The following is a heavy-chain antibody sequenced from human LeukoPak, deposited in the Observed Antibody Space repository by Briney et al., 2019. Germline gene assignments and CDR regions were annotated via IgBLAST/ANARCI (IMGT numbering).Heavy chain of an antibody. CDR1: GGTFSSYA. V-gene: IGHV1-69*13. J-gene: IGHJ6*03. CDR2: IIPIFGTA. Sequence: SVKVSCKASGGTFSSYAISWVRQAPGQGLEWMGGIIPIFGTANYAQKFQGRVTITADEFTSTAYMELSSLRSEDTAVYYCARSGGALGYYYMDVWGKGTTVTVSS. CDR3: ARSGGALGYYYMDV. D-gene: IGHD3-16*01.